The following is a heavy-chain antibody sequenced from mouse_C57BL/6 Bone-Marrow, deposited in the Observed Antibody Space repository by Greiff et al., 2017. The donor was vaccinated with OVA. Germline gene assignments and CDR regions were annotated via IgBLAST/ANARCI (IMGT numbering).Heavy chain of an antibody. CDR2: IYPRGGNT. CDR1: GYTFTSYG. J-gene: IGHJ3*01. V-gene: IGHV1-81*01. D-gene: IGHD2-5*01. CDR3: AEDSNYVSFAY. Sequence: VQLQESGAELARPGASVKLSCKASGYTFTSYGISWVKQRTGQGLEWIGEIYPRGGNTYYNEKFKGKATLTADKASSTAYMELRSLTSEDSAVYFCAEDSNYVSFAYWGQGTLVTVSA.